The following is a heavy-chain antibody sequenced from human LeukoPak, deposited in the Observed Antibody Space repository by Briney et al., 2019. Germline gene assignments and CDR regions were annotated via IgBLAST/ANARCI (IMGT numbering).Heavy chain of an antibody. Sequence: ASVKVSCKASGYTFTSYDINWVRQATGQGLEWMGWMNPNSGNTGYAQKFQGRVTMTRNTSISTAYMELSSLRSEDTAVYYCARMISSRSVVATAKGDDAFDIWGQGTMVTVSS. CDR2: MNPNSGNT. J-gene: IGHJ3*02. CDR1: GYTFTSYD. CDR3: ARMISSRSVVATAKGDDAFDI. V-gene: IGHV1-8*01. D-gene: IGHD2-15*01.